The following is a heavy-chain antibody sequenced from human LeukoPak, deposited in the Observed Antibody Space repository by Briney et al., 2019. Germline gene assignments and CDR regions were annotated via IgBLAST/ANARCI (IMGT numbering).Heavy chain of an antibody. Sequence: SETLSLTCTVSGGSISSYYWSWIRQPPGKGLDWIGYIYYSGSTNYNPSLKSRVTISVDTSKNQFSLKLSSVTAADTPVYYCAREDYDSSGYHFDYWGQGTLVTVSS. CDR2: IYYSGST. CDR1: GGSISSYY. D-gene: IGHD3-22*01. J-gene: IGHJ4*02. V-gene: IGHV4-59*01. CDR3: AREDYDSSGYHFDY.